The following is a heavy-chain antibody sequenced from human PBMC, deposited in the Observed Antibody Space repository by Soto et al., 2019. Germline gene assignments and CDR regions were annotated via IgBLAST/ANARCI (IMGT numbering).Heavy chain of an antibody. CDR2: INAGNGNT. CDR1: GGTFSSYA. J-gene: IGHJ4*02. D-gene: IGHD3-22*01. Sequence: ASVKVSCKASGGTFSSYAIHWVRQAPGQSLEWMGWINAGNGNTRYSQKFQGRVTIARDTSASTAYMELSSLRFEDTAVYYCARDPHYYDTTGYCLDSWGQGTLVTVSS. CDR3: ARDPHYYDTTGYCLDS. V-gene: IGHV1-3*01.